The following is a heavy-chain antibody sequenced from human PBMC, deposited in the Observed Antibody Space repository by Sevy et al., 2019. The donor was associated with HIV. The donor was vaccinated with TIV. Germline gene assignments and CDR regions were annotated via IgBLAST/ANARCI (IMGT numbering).Heavy chain of an antibody. V-gene: IGHV4-39*01. J-gene: IGHJ5*01. CDR2: VYNSGTT. CDR3: ARQLSYYDSLTGSQRGYWLDT. CDR1: GGSISSSSQF. D-gene: IGHD3-9*01. Sequence: SETLSLTCTVSGGSISSSSQFWAWIRRSPGKGLEWIGNVYNSGTTEYNPSLKSRITISVDTSKNKFSLKLTSVTAADMAVYYCARQLSYYDSLTGSQRGYWLDTWGHGNLVTVSS.